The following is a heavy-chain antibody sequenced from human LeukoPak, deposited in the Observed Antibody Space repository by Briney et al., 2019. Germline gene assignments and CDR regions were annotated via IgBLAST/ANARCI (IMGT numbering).Heavy chain of an antibody. CDR1: GFTFSSYG. D-gene: IGHD3-10*01. CDR2: IWYDGSNK. V-gene: IGHV3-33*01. J-gene: IGHJ4*02. CDR3: ARESGVRGVIDY. Sequence: PGGSLRLSCAASGFTFSSYGMEWVRRAPGKGLEWVALIWYDGSNKYYADSVKGRFTISRDNSKNTLYLQMNSLRAEDTAVYYCARESGVRGVIDYWGQGTLVTVSS.